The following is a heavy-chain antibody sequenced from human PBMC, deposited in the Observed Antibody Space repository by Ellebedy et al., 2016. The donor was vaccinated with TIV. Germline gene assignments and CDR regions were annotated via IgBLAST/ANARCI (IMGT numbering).Heavy chain of an antibody. J-gene: IGHJ4*02. CDR3: TRAFAYSSGWAFDS. CDR1: GGSFSGYY. D-gene: IGHD6-19*01. Sequence: MPSETLSLTCAVYGGSFSGYYWSWIRQPPGTGLEWIGEINHSGITSYHPSLKSRVTISVDTSKNQFSMKLSSVTAADTAVYYCTRAFAYSSGWAFDSWGQGTLVTVSS. CDR2: INHSGIT. V-gene: IGHV4-34*01.